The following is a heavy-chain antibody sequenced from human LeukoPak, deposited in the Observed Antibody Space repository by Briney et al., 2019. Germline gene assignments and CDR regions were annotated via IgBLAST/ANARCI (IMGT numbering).Heavy chain of an antibody. J-gene: IGHJ3*02. Sequence: ASVKVSCKASGGTFSSYAISWVRQAPGQGLEWMGGIIPIFGTANYAQKFQGRVTITADESTSTAYMELSSLRSDDTAVYYCARDEYSSSSVAFDIWGQGTMVTVSS. D-gene: IGHD6-6*01. CDR2: IIPIFGTA. CDR1: GGTFSSYA. V-gene: IGHV1-69*01. CDR3: ARDEYSSSSVAFDI.